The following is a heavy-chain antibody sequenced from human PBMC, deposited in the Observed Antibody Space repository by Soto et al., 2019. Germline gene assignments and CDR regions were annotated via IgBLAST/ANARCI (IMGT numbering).Heavy chain of an antibody. CDR3: AKSGGFSGYDWRGYYYYGMDV. CDR1: GFSFSSYA. J-gene: IGHJ6*02. D-gene: IGHD5-12*01. V-gene: IGHV3-23*01. CDR2: IRDSGGNT. Sequence: EMQLLESGGGLKQPGESLRLSCAASGFSFSSYAMSWVRQAPGKGLEWVSGIRDSGGNTYYADSVKGRFTISRDNSKNTVYLQMNSLRAEDTAVYYCAKSGGFSGYDWRGYYYYGMDVWGQGTTVTVSS.